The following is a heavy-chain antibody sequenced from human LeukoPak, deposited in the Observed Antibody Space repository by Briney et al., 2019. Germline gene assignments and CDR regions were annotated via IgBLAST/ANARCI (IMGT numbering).Heavy chain of an antibody. Sequence: GGSLRLSCAASGFTVSSNYMSWVRQAPGKGLEWVSIIYSGGSTFYADSVKGRFTISRDNSKNTLYLQMNSLRAEDTAVYYCARVVAMVRGVIMPEEYYFDYWGQGTLVTVSS. CDR2: IYSGGST. V-gene: IGHV3-53*01. D-gene: IGHD3-10*01. CDR1: GFTVSSNY. CDR3: ARVVAMVRGVIMPEEYYFDY. J-gene: IGHJ4*02.